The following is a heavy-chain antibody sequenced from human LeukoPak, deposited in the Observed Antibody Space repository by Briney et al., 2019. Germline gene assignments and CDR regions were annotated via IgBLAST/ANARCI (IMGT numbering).Heavy chain of an antibody. CDR2: IYYTGSA. D-gene: IGHD7-27*01. J-gene: IGHJ4*02. V-gene: IGHV4-39*07. Sequence: SGTLSLTCTVSVDSISNSRYYWGWIRQPPGKGLEWIGNIYYTGSAHYNPSLESRVTISVDTSKNQFSLKLSSVTAADTAVYYCASRKLGNDYWGQGTLVTVSS. CDR3: ASRKLGNDY. CDR1: VDSISNSRYY.